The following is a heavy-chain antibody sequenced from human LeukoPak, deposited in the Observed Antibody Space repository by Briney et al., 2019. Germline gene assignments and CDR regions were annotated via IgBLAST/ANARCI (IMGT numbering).Heavy chain of an antibody. J-gene: IGHJ3*02. CDR2: IFPGDSDT. CDR3: ARRNVDGSGPSAFDI. V-gene: IGHV5-51*01. Sequence: GESLKISCKGSGYTFTIFWIGWMRQLPGKGLEWMGIIFPGDSDTRYSPSFQGQVTISADKSISSAYLQWSSVKASDTAMYYCARRNVDGSGPSAFDIWSQGTMVTVSS. CDR1: GYTFTIFW. D-gene: IGHD3-22*01.